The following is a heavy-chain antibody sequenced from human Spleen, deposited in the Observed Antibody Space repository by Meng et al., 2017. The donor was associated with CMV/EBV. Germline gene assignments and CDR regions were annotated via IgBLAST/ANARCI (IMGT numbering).Heavy chain of an antibody. CDR1: GFTFSRFS. J-gene: IGHJ4*02. CDR2: ISSSTSHT. D-gene: IGHD2-2*01. CDR3: ARSDCSTTSCSHYFDS. V-gene: IGHV3-21*01. Sequence: GESLKISCVVFGFTFSRFSMNWVRQAPGKGLDWVSSISSSTSHTDHADSLKGRFTVSRDNAKNSLYLQMNSLRADDTAVYYCARSDCSTTSCSHYFDSWGQGTLVTVSS.